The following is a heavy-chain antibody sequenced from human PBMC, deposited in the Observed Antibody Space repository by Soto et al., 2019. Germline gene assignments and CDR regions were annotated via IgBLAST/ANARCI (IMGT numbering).Heavy chain of an antibody. D-gene: IGHD2-15*01. J-gene: IGHJ4*02. Sequence: QLQLQESGPGLVKPSETLSLTCTVSGGSISSSSYYWGWIRQPPGKGLEWIGSIYYSGSTYYNPSLKSRVTISVHTSKNQSSLKLSSVTAADTAVYYCASRARPMGCSGGSCYGPSFDYWGQGTLVTVSS. V-gene: IGHV4-39*01. CDR3: ASRARPMGCSGGSCYGPSFDY. CDR2: IYYSGST. CDR1: GGSISSSSYY.